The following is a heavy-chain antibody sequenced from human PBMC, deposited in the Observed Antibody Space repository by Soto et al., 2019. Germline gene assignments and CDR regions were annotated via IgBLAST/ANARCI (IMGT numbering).Heavy chain of an antibody. CDR3: AGASIAARRGAYNWFDP. Sequence: EVQLVQSGAEVKKPGESLKISCKGSGYSFTSYWIGWVRQMPGKGLEWMGIIYPGDSDTRYSPSFQGQVTISADKSISTAYLQWSSLKASDTAMYYCAGASIAARRGAYNWFDPCGQGTLVTVSS. CDR2: IYPGDSDT. CDR1: GYSFTSYW. J-gene: IGHJ5*02. V-gene: IGHV5-51*01. D-gene: IGHD6-6*01.